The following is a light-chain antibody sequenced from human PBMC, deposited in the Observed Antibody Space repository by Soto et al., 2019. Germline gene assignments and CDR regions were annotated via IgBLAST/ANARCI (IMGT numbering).Light chain of an antibody. CDR3: QQYGNSPRYS. CDR1: QSVSSNY. Sequence: IVLTQSPGTLSLSPGERVTLSCRASQSVSSNYLAWYQQKPGQAPRLLIYGASSRATGIPDRFSGSGSGTDFTLTISRLEPEDFAVYYCQQYGNSPRYSFGQGTKLEIK. V-gene: IGKV3-20*01. CDR2: GAS. J-gene: IGKJ2*03.